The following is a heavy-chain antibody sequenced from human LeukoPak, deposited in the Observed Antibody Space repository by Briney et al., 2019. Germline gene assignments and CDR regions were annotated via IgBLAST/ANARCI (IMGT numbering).Heavy chain of an antibody. D-gene: IGHD3-22*01. J-gene: IGHJ4*02. V-gene: IGHV1-18*01. Sequence: GASVKVSCKASGYTFTSYGISWVRQAPGQGLEWMGWISAYNGNTNYAQKLQGRVTMTTDTSTSTAYMELRSLRSGDTAVYYCARGSPYYYDSSGLLYYFDYRGQGTLVTVSS. CDR1: GYTFTSYG. CDR2: ISAYNGNT. CDR3: ARGSPYYYDSSGLLYYFDY.